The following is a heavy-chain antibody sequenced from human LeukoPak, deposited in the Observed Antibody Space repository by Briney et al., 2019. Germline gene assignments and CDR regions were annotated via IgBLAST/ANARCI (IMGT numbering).Heavy chain of an antibody. CDR3: ARGAWSENPFDY. CDR2: INQDGSDK. CDR1: GLTFSIHW. J-gene: IGHJ4*02. D-gene: IGHD1-14*01. Sequence: SGGSLRLSCAASGLTFSIHWMNWVRQAPGKGLECVANINQDGSDKYYVDSVKGRFTISRDNTKNSLYLQMNSLRAEDTAVYYCARGAWSENPFDYWGQGTLVTVSS. V-gene: IGHV3-7*01.